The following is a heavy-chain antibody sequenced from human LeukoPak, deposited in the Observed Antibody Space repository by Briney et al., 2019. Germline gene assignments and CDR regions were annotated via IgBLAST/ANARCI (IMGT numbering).Heavy chain of an antibody. CDR1: GLTFSASS. CDR2: ISGTSNHI. Sequence: GGSLRLSWTTSGLTFSASSMDWGRQAPGKGLGWLLFISGTSNHIYYADSVKGRFTISRDNAKNSLYLQMNSLRAEDTAVYYCASFAQVSKDYWGQGTLVTVSS. CDR3: ASFAQVSKDY. V-gene: IGHV3-21*01. J-gene: IGHJ4*02. D-gene: IGHD3-3*02.